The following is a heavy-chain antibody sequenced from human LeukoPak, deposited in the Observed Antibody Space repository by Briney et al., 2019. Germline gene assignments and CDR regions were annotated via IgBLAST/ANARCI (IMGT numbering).Heavy chain of an antibody. CDR1: GYIFTGYF. J-gene: IGHJ4*02. V-gene: IGHV1-2*02. Sequence: ASVTLTCTVSGYIFTGYFLHWVRRPPAQGLEWMWGINPNSGGTNYAQKFQGRVTMTRDTSISTAYMELSRLRSDDTAVYYCARGILRLGELSTDFDYWGQGTLVTVSS. CDR2: INPNSGGT. D-gene: IGHD3-16*02. CDR3: ARGILRLGELSTDFDY.